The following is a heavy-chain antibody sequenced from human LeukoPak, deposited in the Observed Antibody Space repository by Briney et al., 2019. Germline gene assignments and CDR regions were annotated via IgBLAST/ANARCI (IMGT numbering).Heavy chain of an antibody. CDR2: ISSSGSTI. CDR3: AREYPMVRGVYY. V-gene: IGHV3-11*04. Sequence: PGGSLRLSXAASGFTFCDYYMSWIRQAPGKGLEWLSYISSSGSTIYYADSVKGRFTISRDNAKNSLYLQMNSLRAEDTAVYYCAREYPMVRGVYYWGQGTLVTVSS. CDR1: GFTFCDYY. D-gene: IGHD3-10*01. J-gene: IGHJ4*02.